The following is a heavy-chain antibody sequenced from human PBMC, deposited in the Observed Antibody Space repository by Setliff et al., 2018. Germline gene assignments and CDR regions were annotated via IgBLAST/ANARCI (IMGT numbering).Heavy chain of an antibody. CDR3: ARGENWKYDY. Sequence: PSETLSLTCTVSGGSIRNYYWSWIRQPPGKGLEWIGYIYYSGNTNYNPSLKSRVTISVDTSKTQISLKLSSVTAADTAVYLCARGENWKYDYWGQGTLVTVSS. CDR2: IYYSGNT. V-gene: IGHV4-59*01. D-gene: IGHD1-7*01. J-gene: IGHJ4*02. CDR1: GGSIRNYY.